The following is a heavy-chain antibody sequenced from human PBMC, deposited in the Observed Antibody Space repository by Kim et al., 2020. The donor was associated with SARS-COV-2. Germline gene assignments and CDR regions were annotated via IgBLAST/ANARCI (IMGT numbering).Heavy chain of an antibody. D-gene: IGHD3-3*01. J-gene: IGHJ4*02. CDR2: INPNSGGT. Sequence: ASVKVSCKASGYTFTGYYMHWVRQAPGQGLEWMGRINPNSGGTNYAQKFQGRVTMTRDTFISTAYMELSRLRSDDTAVYYCARGRHTIFGVVIKSVSGPGQYWGQGTLVTVSS. CDR3: ARGRHTIFGVVIKSVSGPGQY. CDR1: GYTFTGYY. V-gene: IGHV1-2*06.